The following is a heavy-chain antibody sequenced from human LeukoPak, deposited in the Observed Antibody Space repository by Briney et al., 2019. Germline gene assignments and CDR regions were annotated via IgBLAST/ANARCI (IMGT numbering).Heavy chain of an antibody. D-gene: IGHD1-14*01. V-gene: IGHV4-39*07. CDR1: GGSIRSSYYY. CDR3: ASSVRKGTFRSVAFDI. CDR2: IYDSGST. Sequence: SETLSLTCIVSGGSIRSSYYYWGWIRQPPGKGLEWIGSIYDSGSTNYNPSLKSRVTISVDKSKNQFSLKLSSVTAADTAVYYCASSVRKGTFRSVAFDIWGQGTMVTVSS. J-gene: IGHJ3*02.